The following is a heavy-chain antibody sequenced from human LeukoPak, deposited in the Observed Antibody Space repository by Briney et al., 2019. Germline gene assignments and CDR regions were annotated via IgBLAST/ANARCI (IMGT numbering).Heavy chain of an antibody. CDR1: GGSFSGYY. CDR3: VRVLSILVVPGATFWFDP. Sequence: SETLSLTCAVYGGSFSGYYWSWIRQPPGKGLEWIGDVNHSGSTNYDPSLKSRVTISVDTSKNQFSLKLSSVTAAERAVYHCVRVLSILVVPGATFWFDPWGQGTLVTVSS. CDR2: VNHSGST. V-gene: IGHV4-34*01. D-gene: IGHD2-2*01. J-gene: IGHJ5*02.